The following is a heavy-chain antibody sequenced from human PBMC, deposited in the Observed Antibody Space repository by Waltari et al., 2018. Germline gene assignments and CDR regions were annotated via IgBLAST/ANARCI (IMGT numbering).Heavy chain of an antibody. Sequence: QVQLVQSGAEVKKPGSSVKVSCKASGGTFSSYAISWVRQAPGQGLEWMGGIIPIFGTANYAQKFKGRVTITTDESTSTAYMEVSSLRSEDTAVYYCASGGPYYDFWSGYDDPRGFDYWGQGTLVTVYS. J-gene: IGHJ4*02. D-gene: IGHD3-3*01. V-gene: IGHV1-69*05. CDR3: ASGGPYYDFWSGYDDPRGFDY. CDR1: GGTFSSYA. CDR2: IIPIFGTA.